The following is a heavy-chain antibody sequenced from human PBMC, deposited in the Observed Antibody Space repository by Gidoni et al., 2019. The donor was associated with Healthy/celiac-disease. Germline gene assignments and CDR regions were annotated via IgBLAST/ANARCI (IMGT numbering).Heavy chain of an antibody. V-gene: IGHV1-69*01. CDR2: IIPICGTA. Sequence: QVQLVQSGAEVQKPGASVQVSCKASGGTFSSYATRWVRQAPGQGLEWMGGIIPICGTANYAQKFQGRVTITADESTSTAYMELSSLRSEDTAVYYCARASDVEMATTFGAFDIWGQGTMVTVSS. CDR1: GGTFSSYA. J-gene: IGHJ3*02. D-gene: IGHD3-10*02. CDR3: ARASDVEMATTFGAFDI.